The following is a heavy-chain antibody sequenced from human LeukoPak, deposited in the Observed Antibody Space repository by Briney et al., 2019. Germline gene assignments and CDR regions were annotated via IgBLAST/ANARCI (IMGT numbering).Heavy chain of an antibody. D-gene: IGHD3-9*01. V-gene: IGHV3-23*01. CDR3: ARDPTLFLRYNYMDV. Sequence: GGSLRLSCAASGFTFSSYAMSWVRQAPGKGLEWVSAISGSGGSTYYADSVKGRFTISRDNAKNSLYLQMNSLRAEDTAVYYCARDPTLFLRYNYMDVWGKGTTVTVSS. J-gene: IGHJ6*03. CDR2: ISGSGGST. CDR1: GFTFSSYA.